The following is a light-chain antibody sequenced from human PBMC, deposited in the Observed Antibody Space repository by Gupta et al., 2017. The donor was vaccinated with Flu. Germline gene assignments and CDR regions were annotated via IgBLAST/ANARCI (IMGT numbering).Light chain of an antibody. CDR3: KKDRTPLT. J-gene: IGKJ4*01. CDR2: LCS. CDR1: QSLLHSNGYNY. Sequence: IVMTQSPLSLPVTPGEPASISCRPSQSLLHSNGYNYLEWYLQKPGQSPQLLIHLCSKRACGVPDRFSGSGSGKDFILNSSREEDEYVGVYYCKKDRTPLTFGGGTKVEIK. V-gene: IGKV2-28*01.